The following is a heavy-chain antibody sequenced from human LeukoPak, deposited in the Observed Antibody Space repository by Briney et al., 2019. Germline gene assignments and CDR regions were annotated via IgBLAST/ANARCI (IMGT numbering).Heavy chain of an antibody. J-gene: IGHJ6*02. D-gene: IGHD1-1*01. V-gene: IGHV1-2*04. CDR2: INPNSGGT. Sequence: ASVRVSCKTSGYTFIDYYIHWVRQAPGQGLEWMGRINPNSGGTDCPRKFQGWVTMTRDTSISTAYMELSRLRSDDTAVYYCARGQPPYYYYGMDVWGQGTTVTVSS. CDR1: GYTFIDYY. CDR3: ARGQPPYYYYGMDV.